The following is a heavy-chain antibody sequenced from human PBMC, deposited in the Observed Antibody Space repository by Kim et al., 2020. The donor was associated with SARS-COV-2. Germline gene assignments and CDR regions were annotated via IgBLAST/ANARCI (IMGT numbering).Heavy chain of an antibody. J-gene: IGHJ4*02. D-gene: IGHD6-13*01. CDR3: ARQTSEPAAGTLPDY. CDR2: IYYSGST. V-gene: IGHV4-59*08. Sequence: SETLSLTCTVSGGSISSYYWSWIRQPPGKGLEWIGYIYYSGSTNYNPSLKSRVTISVDTSKNQFSLKLSSVTAADTAVYYCARQTSEPAAGTLPDYWGQGTLVTVSS. CDR1: GGSISSYY.